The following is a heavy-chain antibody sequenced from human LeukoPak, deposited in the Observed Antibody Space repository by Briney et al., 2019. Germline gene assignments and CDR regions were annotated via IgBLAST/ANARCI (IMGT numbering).Heavy chain of an antibody. V-gene: IGHV4-39*01. Sequence: SETLSLTCTVSGGSISSSSYYWGWIRQPPGKGLEWIGSIYYSGSTYYNPSLKSRVTISVDTSKNQFSLKLSSVTAADTAVYYCARHAHSDFVDYWGQGTLVTVSS. D-gene: IGHD3-3*01. CDR1: GGSISSSSYY. J-gene: IGHJ4*02. CDR3: ARHAHSDFVDY. CDR2: IYYSGST.